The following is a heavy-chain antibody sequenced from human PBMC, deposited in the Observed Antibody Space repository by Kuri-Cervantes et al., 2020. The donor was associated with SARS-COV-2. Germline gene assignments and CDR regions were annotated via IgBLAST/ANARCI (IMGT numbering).Heavy chain of an antibody. Sequence: SQTLSLTCAVSGYSISSGYYWGWIRQPPGKGLEWIGSIYHSGSTHYNPSLKSRVTISVDTSKNQFSLKLSSVTAADTAVYYCAKGVAAADSYYFDYWGQGTLVTVSS. J-gene: IGHJ4*02. D-gene: IGHD6-13*01. CDR1: GYSISSGYY. CDR2: IYHSGST. CDR3: AKGVAAADSYYFDY. V-gene: IGHV4-38-2*01.